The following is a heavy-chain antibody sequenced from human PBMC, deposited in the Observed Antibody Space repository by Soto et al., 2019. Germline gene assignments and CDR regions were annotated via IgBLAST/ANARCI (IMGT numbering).Heavy chain of an antibody. Sequence: QVQVVESGGGVVQPGRSLRLSCAASGFTFNSYAMHWVCQAPGKGLEWGAVISSDGSRKYYADSVKGRLTISRDNTKNTLYLQMHSLRAEDAAIYYCAKGQHCSSTSCYFYYYGVDVWGQGTTVAVSS. J-gene: IGHJ6*02. V-gene: IGHV3-30*18. D-gene: IGHD2-2*01. CDR3: AKGQHCSSTSCYFYYYGVDV. CDR1: GFTFNSYA. CDR2: ISSDGSRK.